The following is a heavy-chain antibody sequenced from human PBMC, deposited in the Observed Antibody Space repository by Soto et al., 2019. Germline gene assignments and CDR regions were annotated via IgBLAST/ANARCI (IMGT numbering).Heavy chain of an antibody. Sequence: ASEKVSCKASCYTFTSYGIGWVRPAPGQGLEWMGWISAYNGNTNYAQNLQGRVTMTTDTSTSTAYMELRSLRSDDTAVYYCARDLGDYVAFDIWGQGTMVTVSS. V-gene: IGHV1-18*04. CDR2: ISAYNGNT. CDR1: CYTFTSYG. D-gene: IGHD4-17*01. J-gene: IGHJ3*02. CDR3: ARDLGDYVAFDI.